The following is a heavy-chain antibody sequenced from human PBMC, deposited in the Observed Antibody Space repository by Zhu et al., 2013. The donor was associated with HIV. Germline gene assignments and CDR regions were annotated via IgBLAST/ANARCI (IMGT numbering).Heavy chain of an antibody. CDR2: IIPIFGTA. V-gene: IGHV1-69*01. D-gene: IGHD3-22*01. CDR3: AREPVQTYYYDSSGYYLGTTGFDP. Sequence: QVQLVQSGAEVKKPGSSVKVSCKASGGTFSSYAISWVRQAPGQGLEWMGGIIPIFGTANYAQKFQGRVTITADESTSTAYMELSSLRSEDTAVYYCAREPVQTYYYDSSGYYLGTTGFDPWGQGTLVTVSS. J-gene: IGHJ5*02. CDR1: GGTFSSYA.